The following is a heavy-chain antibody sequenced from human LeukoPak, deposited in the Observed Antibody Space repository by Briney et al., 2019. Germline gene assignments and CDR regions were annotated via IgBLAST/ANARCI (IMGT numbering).Heavy chain of an antibody. J-gene: IGHJ6*03. D-gene: IGHD3-16*01. CDR1: GGSISSGPYY. CDR2: IYYGENT. Sequence: SETLSLTCTVSGGSISSGPYYWGWIRQPPGKGLEWIGNIYYGENTYYNPSLKSRVTISIDTSKNQFSLKLSSVTAADTAVYYCARETSQKGAHYMDVWGKGTTVTISS. CDR3: ARETSQKGAHYMDV. V-gene: IGHV4-39*07.